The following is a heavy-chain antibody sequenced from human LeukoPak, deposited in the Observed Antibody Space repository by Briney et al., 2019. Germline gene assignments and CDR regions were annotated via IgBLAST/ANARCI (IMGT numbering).Heavy chain of an antibody. CDR1: GFTFSNAW. D-gene: IGHD3-22*01. CDR3: ATDSYDST. CDR2: IRSNSDGGTI. J-gene: IGHJ5*02. V-gene: IGHV3-15*07. Sequence: GGSLRLSCATSGFTFSNAWMNWVRQAPGKGLEWVGRIRSNSDGGTIDYAAPVKGRFTLSRDDSKTTLYLQMNSLQTEDTAVYYCATDSYDSTWGQGTLVTVSS.